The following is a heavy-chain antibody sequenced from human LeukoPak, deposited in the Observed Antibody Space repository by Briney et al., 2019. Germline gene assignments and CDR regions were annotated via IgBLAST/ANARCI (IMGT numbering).Heavy chain of an antibody. J-gene: IGHJ4*02. CDR2: INQESTET. CDR1: GFRFTAFW. CDR3: AREVDRSFGY. Sequence: GGSLRLSCAASGFRFTAFWMSWVHQAPGKGPEWVANINQESTETYYVDSVRGRFTISRDNAKNSLSLQMNSLRVEDTAVYYCAREVDRSFGYWGQGNLVTVSS. V-gene: IGHV3-7*01. D-gene: IGHD2-15*01.